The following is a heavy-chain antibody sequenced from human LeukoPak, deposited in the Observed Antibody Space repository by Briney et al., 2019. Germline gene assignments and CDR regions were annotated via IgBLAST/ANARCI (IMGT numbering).Heavy chain of an antibody. Sequence: GESLKISCKGSGYSFTSYWIGWVRQMPGNGLEWMGIIYPGDSDTRYSPSFQGQVTISADKSISTAYLQWSSLKASDTAMYYCAKTMVRGVTLFDYWGQGTLVTVSS. J-gene: IGHJ4*02. CDR3: AKTMVRGVTLFDY. D-gene: IGHD3-10*01. V-gene: IGHV5-51*01. CDR1: GYSFTSYW. CDR2: IYPGDSDT.